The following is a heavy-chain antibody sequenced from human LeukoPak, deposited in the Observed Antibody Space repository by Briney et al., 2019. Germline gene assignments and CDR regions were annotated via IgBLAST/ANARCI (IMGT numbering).Heavy chain of an antibody. J-gene: IGHJ4*02. Sequence: SVKVSCEASGGTFSSYAISWVRQAPGQGLEWMGGIIPIFATANYAQKFQGRVTITADESTSTAYMELSSLRSEDTAVYYCTSDPTFYSGRYCFDYWGQGTLVTVSS. D-gene: IGHD1-26*01. V-gene: IGHV1-69*13. CDR2: IIPIFATA. CDR1: GGTFSSYA. CDR3: TSDPTFYSGRYCFDY.